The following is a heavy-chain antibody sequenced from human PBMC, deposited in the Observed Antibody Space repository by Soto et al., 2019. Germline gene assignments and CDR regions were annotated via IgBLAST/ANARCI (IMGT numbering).Heavy chain of an antibody. CDR1: GGSVSSGSYY. CDR2: IYYSGST. Sequence: SETLSLTCTVSGGSVSSGSYYWSWIRQPPGKGLEWIGYIYYSGSTNYNPSLKSRVTISVDTSKNQFSLKLSSVTAADTAVYYCAREDFGGDAGCWFDPWGQGTLVTVSS. D-gene: IGHD2-21*02. V-gene: IGHV4-61*01. CDR3: AREDFGGDAGCWFDP. J-gene: IGHJ5*02.